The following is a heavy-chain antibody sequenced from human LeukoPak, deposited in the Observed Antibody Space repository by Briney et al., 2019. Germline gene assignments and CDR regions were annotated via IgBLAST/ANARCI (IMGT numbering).Heavy chain of an antibody. J-gene: IGHJ4*02. Sequence: ASVKVSCKASGYTFTSYGISWVRQAPGQGLEWMGWINPNSGGTNYAQKFQGRVTMTRDTSISTAYMELSRLRSDDTAVYYCARVPSVVISHFDYWGQGTLVTVSS. CDR1: GYTFTSYG. CDR3: ARVPSVVISHFDY. CDR2: INPNSGGT. D-gene: IGHD3-22*01. V-gene: IGHV1-2*02.